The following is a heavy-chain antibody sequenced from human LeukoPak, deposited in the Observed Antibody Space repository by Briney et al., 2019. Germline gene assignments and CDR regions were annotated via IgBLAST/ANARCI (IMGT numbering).Heavy chain of an antibody. Sequence: GGSLRLSCAASGFTFSTYAMSWVRQAPGKGLDWASAISGGGGSTYYADSVKGRFTISRDNSKNTLYLQMNSLRAEDTAVYYCAKGIAAAGNLNYYYYYYGMDVWGKGTTVTVSS. CDR3: AKGIAAAGNLNYYYYYYGMDV. CDR1: GFTFSTYA. D-gene: IGHD6-13*01. CDR2: ISGGGGST. J-gene: IGHJ6*04. V-gene: IGHV3-23*01.